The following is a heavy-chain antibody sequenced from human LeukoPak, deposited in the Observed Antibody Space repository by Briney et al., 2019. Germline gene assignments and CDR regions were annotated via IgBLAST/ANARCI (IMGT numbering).Heavy chain of an antibody. CDR1: GDSISSGRYY. CDR2: IYALGST. Sequence: SETLSLTCSVSGDSISSGRYYWSWIRQPAGKGLEWIGRIYALGSTNYSPSLKSRVTISLDTSKNQFSLNLSSVTAADTAVYYCARDHSGSTSLDYWGQGTLVTVSS. CDR3: ARDHSGSTSLDY. J-gene: IGHJ4*02. D-gene: IGHD6-13*01. V-gene: IGHV4-61*02.